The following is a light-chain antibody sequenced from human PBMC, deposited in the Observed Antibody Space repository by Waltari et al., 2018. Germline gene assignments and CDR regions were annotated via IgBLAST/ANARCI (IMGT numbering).Light chain of an antibody. J-gene: IGLJ2*01. CDR2: KDN. CDR3: YSAAENNLL. V-gene: IGLV3-27*01. CDR1: ILAKKY. Sequence: SYELTQPSSVSVSPGQTATITCSGDILAKKYGRCFQQKSGQAPVLGIYKDNERPSGIPERFTGSSSGTTVTLTISGAQVEDEADYFCYSAAENNLLFGGGTKLTVL.